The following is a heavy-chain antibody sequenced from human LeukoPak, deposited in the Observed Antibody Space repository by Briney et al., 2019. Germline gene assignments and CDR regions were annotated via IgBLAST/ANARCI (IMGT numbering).Heavy chain of an antibody. D-gene: IGHD1-26*01. Sequence: PSETLSLTCTVSGGSISSYYWSWIRQPPGKGLEWIGYIYYSGSTNYNPSLKSRVTISVDTSKNQFSLKLSSVTAADTAIYYCAKGLIPYSGSYGVFDYWGQGTLVTVSS. CDR3: AKGLIPYSGSYGVFDY. CDR2: IYYSGST. J-gene: IGHJ4*02. CDR1: GGSISSYY. V-gene: IGHV4-59*01.